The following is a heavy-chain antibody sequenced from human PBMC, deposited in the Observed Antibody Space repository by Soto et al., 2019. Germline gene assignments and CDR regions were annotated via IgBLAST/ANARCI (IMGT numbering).Heavy chain of an antibody. CDR1: GGTFSSYA. Sequence: ASVKVSCKASGGTFSSYAISWVRQAPGQGLEWMGGIIPIFGTANYAQKFQGRVTITADESTSTAYMELSSLRSEDTAVYYCASNRANSSSWYGPIDYWGQGTLVTVSS. D-gene: IGHD6-13*01. CDR3: ASNRANSSSWYGPIDY. V-gene: IGHV1-69*13. J-gene: IGHJ4*02. CDR2: IIPIFGTA.